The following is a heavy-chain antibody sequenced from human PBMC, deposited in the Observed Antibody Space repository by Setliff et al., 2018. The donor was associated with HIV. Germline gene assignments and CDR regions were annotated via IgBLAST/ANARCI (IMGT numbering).Heavy chain of an antibody. D-gene: IGHD3-22*01. CDR2: INPNSGGT. V-gene: IGHV1-2*02. CDR1: GYTFTAYY. Sequence: ASVKVSCKASGYTFTAYYLHWVRQAPGQGLEWMGWINPNSGGTDYAQKFRGRVTMTRDTSISTAYMGLSRLTSDDTAVYYCARGPNYYDRGSYYNFDYWGEGTLVTAPQ. J-gene: IGHJ4*02. CDR3: ARGPNYYDRGSYYNFDY.